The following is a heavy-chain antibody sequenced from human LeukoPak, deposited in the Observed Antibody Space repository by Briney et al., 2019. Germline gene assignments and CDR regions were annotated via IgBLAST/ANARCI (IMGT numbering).Heavy chain of an antibody. CDR3: AVGITILGVAASFDS. D-gene: IGHD3-3*01. CDR1: GASYNAYY. V-gene: IGHV4-34*01. J-gene: IGHJ4*02. Sequence: SETLSLTCAVYGASYNAYYWSWIRQPPGKGLEWIGDIDHRGTATYNPSLKSRLTISADASKNQFPLKLNSVTDADTAVYYCAVGITILGVAASFDSWGQGNLVIVSS. CDR2: IDHRGTA.